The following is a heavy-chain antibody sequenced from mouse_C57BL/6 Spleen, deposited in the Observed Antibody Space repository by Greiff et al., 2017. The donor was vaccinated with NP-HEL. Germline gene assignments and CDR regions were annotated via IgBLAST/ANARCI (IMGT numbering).Heavy chain of an antibody. CDR2: ISDGGSYT. V-gene: IGHV5-4*01. J-gene: IGHJ2*01. D-gene: IGHD2-3*01. Sequence: EVQLVESGGGLVKPGGSLKLSCAASGFTFSSYAMSWVRQTPEKRLEWVATISDGGSYTYYPDNVKGRFTISRDNAKNNLYLQMSHLKSEDTAMYYCARGRDGYYPFYFDYWGQGTTLTVSS. CDR1: GFTFSSYA. CDR3: ARGRDGYYPFYFDY.